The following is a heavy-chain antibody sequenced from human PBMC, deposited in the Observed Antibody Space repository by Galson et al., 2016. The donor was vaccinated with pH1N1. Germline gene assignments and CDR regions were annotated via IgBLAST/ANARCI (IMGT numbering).Heavy chain of an antibody. CDR3: VKDSDYGGQLR. Sequence: SLRLSCAASGFTFSSYSMNWVRQAPGKGLEWVAFIRFDGSKKYYADSVKGRFTISRDNSRATLFLQMNSLRPEDTAAYYCVKDSDYGGQLRWGQGTLVTVSS. CDR2: IRFDGSKK. CDR1: GFTFSSYS. D-gene: IGHD4-23*01. J-gene: IGHJ4*02. V-gene: IGHV3-30*02.